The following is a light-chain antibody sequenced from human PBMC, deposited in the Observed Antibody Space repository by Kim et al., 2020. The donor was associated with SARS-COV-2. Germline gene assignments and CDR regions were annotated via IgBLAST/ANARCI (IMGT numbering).Light chain of an antibody. V-gene: IGKV3-11*01. Sequence: PGERATLSCRASQSVATDLAWYQQRPGQAPRLLIHDASNRATGIPGRFSGSGSGTDFTLTISSLEPEDFAVYYCQQRGSWPLTFGGGTKVDI. CDR1: QSVATD. CDR3: QQRGSWPLT. J-gene: IGKJ4*01. CDR2: DAS.